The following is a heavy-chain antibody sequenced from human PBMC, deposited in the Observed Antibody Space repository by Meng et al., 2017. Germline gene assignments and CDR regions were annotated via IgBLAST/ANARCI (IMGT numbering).Heavy chain of an antibody. CDR1: GYTFTSYG. Sequence: QVQLWTCEAGVKKLGASGKVSRKASGYTFTSYGISWVRQAPGQGLEWMGWISAYNGNTNYAQKLQDRVTMTTDTSTSTAYMELRSLRSDDTAVYYCARLLRPYSSSSNFDYWGQGTLVTVSS. J-gene: IGHJ4*02. D-gene: IGHD6-6*01. CDR3: ARLLRPYSSSSNFDY. V-gene: IGHV1-18*01. CDR2: ISAYNGNT.